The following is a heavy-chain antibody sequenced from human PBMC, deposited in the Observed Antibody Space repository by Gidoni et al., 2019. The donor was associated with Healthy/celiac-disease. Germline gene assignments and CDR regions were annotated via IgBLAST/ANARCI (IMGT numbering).Heavy chain of an antibody. V-gene: IGHV4-39*01. Sequence: QLQLQESGPGPVKPSETLSLPCTVSGGSISSSSYYWGWIRQPPGKGLEWIGSIYYSGSTYYNPSLKSRVTISVDTSKNQFSLKLSSVTAADTAVYYCARLGYYDYVWGSYRMPSYWGQGTLVTVSS. CDR1: GGSISSSSYY. CDR2: IYYSGST. J-gene: IGHJ4*02. D-gene: IGHD3-16*02. CDR3: ARLGYYDYVWGSYRMPSY.